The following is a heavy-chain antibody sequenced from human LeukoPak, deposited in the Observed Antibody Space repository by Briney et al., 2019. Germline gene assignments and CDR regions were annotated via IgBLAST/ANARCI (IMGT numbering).Heavy chain of an antibody. CDR3: VGTIASRGSEY. V-gene: IGHV3-74*01. D-gene: IGHD6-6*01. CDR2: LPPDELGI. Sequence: GGSLRLSCAASGFTFTNYWMHWVRQARGMGLVWVSRLPPDELGIIYADSVKGRFTVSRDDAKNTVYLQMNNLRVDDTAMYYCVGTIASRGSEYWGQGALVTVSS. J-gene: IGHJ4*02. CDR1: GFTFTNYW.